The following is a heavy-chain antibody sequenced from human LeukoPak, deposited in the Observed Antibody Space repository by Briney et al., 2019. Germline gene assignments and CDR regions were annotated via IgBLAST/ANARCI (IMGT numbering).Heavy chain of an antibody. D-gene: IGHD1-14*01. CDR1: GGSFNTYY. J-gene: IGHJ6*03. V-gene: IGHV4-34*01. Sequence: SETLSLTCAVYGGSFNTYYWSWIRQPPGKGLEWIGEINHSGSTNYNPSLKSRFTISVDTSKNQFSLKLSSVTAADTAVYYCAREGREFDSTGSRYYYYYMDVWGKGTTVTVSS. CDR2: INHSGST. CDR3: AREGREFDSTGSRYYYYYMDV.